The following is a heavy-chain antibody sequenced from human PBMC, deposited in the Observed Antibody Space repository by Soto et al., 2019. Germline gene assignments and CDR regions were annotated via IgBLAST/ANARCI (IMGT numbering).Heavy chain of an antibody. CDR3: AHAYGGRSLY. J-gene: IGHJ4*02. V-gene: IGHV2-5*02. D-gene: IGHD1-26*01. CDR1: GFSLSTSRVG. CDR2: IYWDDAK. Sequence: QITLKESGPTLVKPTQTLTLTCTFSGFSLSTSRVGVGWIRQPPGKALEWLAVIYWDDAKTYRPSLKSRLTTTKDTSKTQVALTMTNMDPVDTATYYCAHAYGGRSLYWGQGTLVTVSS.